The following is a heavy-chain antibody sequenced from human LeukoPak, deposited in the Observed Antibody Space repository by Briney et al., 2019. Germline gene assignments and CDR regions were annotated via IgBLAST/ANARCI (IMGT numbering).Heavy chain of an antibody. CDR1: GFTFSTYS. CDR2: IYSSGGT. Sequence: GSLRLSCAASGFTFSTYSMNWIRQPPGKGLEWIGSIYSSGGTYYSQSLKSRVTISEDTSKDHFSLQLRSVTAAATAVYYCGRAPDYWGQGTLVTVSS. CDR3: GRAPDY. V-gene: IGHV4-39*02. J-gene: IGHJ4*02.